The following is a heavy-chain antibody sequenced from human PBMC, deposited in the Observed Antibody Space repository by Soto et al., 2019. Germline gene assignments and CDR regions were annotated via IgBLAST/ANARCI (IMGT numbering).Heavy chain of an antibody. CDR2: ISYDGSNK. J-gene: IGHJ6*03. Sequence: GGSLRLSCAASGFTFSSYGMHWVRQAPGKGLEWVAVISYDGSNKYYADSVKGRFTISRDNSKNTLYLQMNSLRAEDTAVYYCAKVAARNHYYYYMDVWGKGTTVTVS. CDR1: GFTFSSYG. V-gene: IGHV3-30*18. D-gene: IGHD6-6*01. CDR3: AKVAARNHYYYYMDV.